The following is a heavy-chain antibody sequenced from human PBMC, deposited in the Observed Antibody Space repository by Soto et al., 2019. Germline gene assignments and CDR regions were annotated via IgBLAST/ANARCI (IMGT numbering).Heavy chain of an antibody. CDR3: ARDGVRGTTGPQHYFDY. CDR2: INAGNGNT. V-gene: IGHV1-3*01. Sequence: ASVKVSCKASGYTFTSYAMHWVRQAPGQRLEWMGWINAGNGNTKYSQKFQGRVTITRDTSASTAYMELSSLRSEDTAVYYCARDGVRGTTGPQHYFDYWGQGTLVTVSS. CDR1: GYTFTSYA. D-gene: IGHD1-1*01. J-gene: IGHJ4*02.